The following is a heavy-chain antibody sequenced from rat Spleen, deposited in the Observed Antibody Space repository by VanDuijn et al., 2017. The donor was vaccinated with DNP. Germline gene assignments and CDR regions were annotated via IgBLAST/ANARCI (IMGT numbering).Heavy chain of an antibody. D-gene: IGHD1-4*01. CDR1: GFTFSNYG. Sequence: EVQLVESGGGLVQPGRSLKLSCAASGFTFSNYGMHWIRQAPTKGLEWVASISPSGGSTYYRDSVKGRFTISRDNAKSTLYLQMDSLRSEDTATYYCARSDYPDITEGYFDYWGQGVMVTVSS. CDR2: ISPSGGST. CDR3: ARSDYPDITEGYFDY. V-gene: IGHV5-19*01. J-gene: IGHJ2*01.